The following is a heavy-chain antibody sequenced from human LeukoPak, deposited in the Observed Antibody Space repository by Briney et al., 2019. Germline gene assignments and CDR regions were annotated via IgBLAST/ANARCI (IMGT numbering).Heavy chain of an antibody. V-gene: IGHV3-48*04. CDR1: GFTFSSYS. CDR2: ISRSSSTI. CDR3: ARDGLYMSSSWIPKPLIPYYFDY. D-gene: IGHD6-13*01. Sequence: PGGSLRLSCAASGFTFSSYSMNWVRQAPGKGLEWVSYISRSSSTIYYADSVKGRFTISRDNAKNSLYLQMNSLRAEDTAVYYCARDGLYMSSSWIPKPLIPYYFDYWGQGTLVTVSS. J-gene: IGHJ4*02.